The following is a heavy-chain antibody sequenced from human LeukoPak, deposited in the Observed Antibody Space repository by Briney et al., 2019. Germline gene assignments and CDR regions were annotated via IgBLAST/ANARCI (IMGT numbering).Heavy chain of an antibody. CDR1: GFTFSSYA. CDR2: ISYDGSNK. V-gene: IGHV3-30-3*01. D-gene: IGHD5-24*01. CDR3: ARDSLEMATIIAY. J-gene: IGHJ4*02. Sequence: GGSLRLSCAASGFTFSSYAMHWVRQAPGKGLEWVAVISYDGSNKYYADSVKGRFTISRDNSMNTLYLQMNSLRAEDTAVYYCARDSLEMATIIAYWGQGTLVTVSS.